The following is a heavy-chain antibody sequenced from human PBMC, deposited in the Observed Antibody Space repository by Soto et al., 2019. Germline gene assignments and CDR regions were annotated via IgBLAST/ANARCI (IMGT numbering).Heavy chain of an antibody. Sequence: QVQLVESGGGVVQPGKSLRLSCAVSGFTFSSYGMHWVRQAPGKGLEWVTVLWYDGSTKYYADSVKGRFTISRDNSNNTVYLQMNSLRVEDTAVYYCASQMTKVVTVDYYFDLWGRGTLVTVSS. V-gene: IGHV3-33*01. CDR1: GFTFSSYG. D-gene: IGHD2-15*01. CDR3: ASQMTKVVTVDYYFDL. J-gene: IGHJ2*01. CDR2: LWYDGSTK.